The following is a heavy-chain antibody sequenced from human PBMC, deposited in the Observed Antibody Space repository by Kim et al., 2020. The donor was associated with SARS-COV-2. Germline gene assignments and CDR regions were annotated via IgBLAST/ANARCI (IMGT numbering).Heavy chain of an antibody. V-gene: IGHV3-21*01. Sequence: GGSLRLSCAASGFTFSSYSMNWVRQAPGKGLEWVSSISSSSSYIYYADSVKGRFTISRDNAKNSLYLQMNSLRAEDTAVYYCARDGDIRYNWNDEIDYGGQGTLVTVSS. CDR2: ISSSSSYI. D-gene: IGHD1-1*01. CDR3: ARDGDIRYNWNDEIDY. J-gene: IGHJ4*02. CDR1: GFTFSSYS.